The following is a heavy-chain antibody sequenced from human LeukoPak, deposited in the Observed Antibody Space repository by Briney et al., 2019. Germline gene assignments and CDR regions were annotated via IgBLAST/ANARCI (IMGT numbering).Heavy chain of an antibody. CDR1: GGFINNFY. CDR3: ARENYVFDI. CDR2: VSNSGNT. J-gene: IGHJ3*02. V-gene: IGHV4-59*01. Sequence: PSETLSLTCIVSGGFINNFYWSWIRQPPGKGLGWIGYVSNSGNTNYNPSFRSRFTISVDTSKNQFSLKLTSVTAADTAVYFCARENYVFDIWGQGTMVTVSS.